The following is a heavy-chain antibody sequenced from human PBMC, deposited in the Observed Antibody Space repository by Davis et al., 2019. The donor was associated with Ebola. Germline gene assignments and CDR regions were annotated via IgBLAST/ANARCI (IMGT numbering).Heavy chain of an antibody. Sequence: AASVKVSCKASGYTFTGYYMHWVRQAPGQGLEGMGWIDPNSGGTNYAQKFQGWVTMTRDTSISTAYMELSRLRSDDTAVYYCARGCSSTSCSYYYYGMDVWGQGTTVTVSS. D-gene: IGHD2-2*01. CDR1: GYTFTGYY. V-gene: IGHV1-2*04. CDR2: IDPNSGGT. CDR3: ARGCSSTSCSYYYYGMDV. J-gene: IGHJ6*02.